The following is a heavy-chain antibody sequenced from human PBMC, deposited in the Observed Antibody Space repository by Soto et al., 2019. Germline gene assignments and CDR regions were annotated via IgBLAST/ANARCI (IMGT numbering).Heavy chain of an antibody. V-gene: IGHV4-31*03. J-gene: IGHJ5*02. D-gene: IGHD3-3*01. CDR3: TRDITGYLEFDP. Sequence: QVQLQESGPGLVKTSQTLSLTCTVSGGSISSGDYYWSCIRQQPGKGLEWIGYIYYGGGAFYNPSPKSRSTILVDTSKNHLSPKATSLTVAETAVYYCTRDITGYLEFDPWGQGNLVTVSS. CDR1: GGSISSGDYY. CDR2: IYYGGGA.